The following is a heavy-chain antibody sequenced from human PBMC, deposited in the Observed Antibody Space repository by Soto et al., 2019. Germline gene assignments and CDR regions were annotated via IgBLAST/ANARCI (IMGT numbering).Heavy chain of an antibody. CDR2: INPGTGKT. CDR1: GYIFTSYA. J-gene: IGHJ5*02. V-gene: IGHV1-3*01. Sequence: QVQLVQSGAEMKKPGASVRVSCTASGYIFTSYAMQWVRQAPGQGLEWMGWINPGTGKTKYSQKFQGRVTITRDTSASTVYMELSSLTYKDTATYFCARVVRNDSGSGDNWFDPWGQGTLVTVSS. CDR3: ARVVRNDSGSGDNWFDP. D-gene: IGHD3-10*01.